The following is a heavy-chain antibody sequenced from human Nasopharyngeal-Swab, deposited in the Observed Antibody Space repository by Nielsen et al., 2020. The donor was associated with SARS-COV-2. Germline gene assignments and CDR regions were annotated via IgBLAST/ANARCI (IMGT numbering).Heavy chain of an antibody. CDR3: AASQWGEYFDY. V-gene: IGHV1-18*01. D-gene: IGHD3-16*01. Sequence: ASVKVSCKASGYTFTSYGISWVRQAPGQGLEWMGWISVYNGNTSYAQNLQGRVTMTEDTSIDTAYMELRSLRSEDTAVYYCAASQWGEYFDYWGQGTLVSVSS. CDR2: ISVYNGNT. CDR1: GYTFTSYG. J-gene: IGHJ4*02.